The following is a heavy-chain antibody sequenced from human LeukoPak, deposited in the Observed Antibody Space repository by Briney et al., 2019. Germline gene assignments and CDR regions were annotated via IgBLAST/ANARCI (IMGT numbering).Heavy chain of an antibody. CDR3: ARVGGGVDY. J-gene: IGHJ4*02. CDR2: IYYSGST. CDR1: GGSISNYY. V-gene: IGHV4-59*01. Sequence: SETLSLTCTVSGGSISNYYWSWIRQPPGKGLEWIGYIYYSGSTNYNPSLKSRVTISVDTSKNQFSLKLSSVTAADTAVYYCARVGGGVDYWGQGTLVSVSS. D-gene: IGHD3-16*01.